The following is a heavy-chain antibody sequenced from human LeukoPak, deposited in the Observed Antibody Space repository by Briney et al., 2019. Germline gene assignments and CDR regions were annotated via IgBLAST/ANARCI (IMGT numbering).Heavy chain of an antibody. CDR2: INPSGDST. CDR1: GYTFSSYY. CDR3: ARDWSSYSRADYFDY. Sequence: ASVMVSCKASGYTFSSYYMHWVRQAPGQGLEWMGVINPSGDSTTYAQKFQGRVTVTRDTSTSTVYMEVSSLRSEDTAVYYCARDWSSYSRADYFDYWGQGTLVTVSS. V-gene: IGHV1-46*01. D-gene: IGHD1-26*01. J-gene: IGHJ4*02.